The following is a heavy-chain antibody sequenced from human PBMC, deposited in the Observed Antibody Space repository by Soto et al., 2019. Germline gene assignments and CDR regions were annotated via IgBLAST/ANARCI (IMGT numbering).Heavy chain of an antibody. CDR3: ARALSDYDYALDV. CDR1: GGSISTFY. J-gene: IGHJ6*02. V-gene: IGHV4-59*01. Sequence: PSETLSLTCNVSGGSISTFYWSWVRQPPGKGLEWIGFIYHSGSSSSDPALKSRVSMSVDTSKNQISLKLRSVTAADTAVYYCARALSDYDYALDVWGQGATVTVSS. CDR2: IYHSGSS.